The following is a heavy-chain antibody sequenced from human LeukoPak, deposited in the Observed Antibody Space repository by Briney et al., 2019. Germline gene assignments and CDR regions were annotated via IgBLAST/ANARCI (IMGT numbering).Heavy chain of an antibody. V-gene: IGHV3-33*01. CDR2: IWSDGSNK. CDR1: GFTFSTYV. CDR3: AREGHLNYCDY. Sequence: GGSLRLSCAASGFTFSTYVMHWVRQAPGRGLEWVTAIWSDGSNKYYADSVKGRFTISRDNSKSTLYLQMSGLRADDTAVYYCAREGHLNYCDYWGQGTLVTVSS. J-gene: IGHJ4*02.